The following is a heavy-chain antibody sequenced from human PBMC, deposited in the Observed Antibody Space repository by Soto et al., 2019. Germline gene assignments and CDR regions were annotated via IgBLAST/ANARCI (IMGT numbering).Heavy chain of an antibody. CDR1: SLTFGGYT. CDR3: ARAPFDPRRSWFDP. D-gene: IGHD3-9*01. CDR2: IYYSGST. J-gene: IGHJ5*02. V-gene: IGHV4-31*02. Sequence: SLTFGGYTMSRVRRAPGKGLEWIGYIYYSGSTYYNPSLKSRVTISVDTSKNQFSLKLSSVTAADTAVYYCARAPFDPRRSWFDPWGQGTLVTVSS.